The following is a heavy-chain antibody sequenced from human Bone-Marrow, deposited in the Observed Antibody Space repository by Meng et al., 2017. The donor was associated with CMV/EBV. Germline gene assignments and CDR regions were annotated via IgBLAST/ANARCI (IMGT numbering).Heavy chain of an antibody. CDR1: GGSFSGYY. CDR2: INHSGST. J-gene: IGHJ6*02. Sequence: SETLSLTCAVYGGSFSGYYRSWIRQPPGKGLEWIGEINHSGSTNYNPSLKSRVTISVDTSKNQFSLKLSSVTAADTAVYYCARSSHSSTSGYYYYYGMDVWGQGTTVTVSS. CDR3: ARSSHSSTSGYYYYYGMDV. D-gene: IGHD2-2*01. V-gene: IGHV4-34*01.